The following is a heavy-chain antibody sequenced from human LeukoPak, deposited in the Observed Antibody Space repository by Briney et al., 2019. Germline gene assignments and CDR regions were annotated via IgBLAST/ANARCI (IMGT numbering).Heavy chain of an antibody. CDR2: ISYEGSNK. D-gene: IGHD3-10*01. Sequence: GGSLRLSCAASGFTFSSYAMHWVRQAPGKGLEWVAVISYEGSNKYYADSVKGRFTISRDNSKKTLYLQMNSLRAEDTAVYYCARAAHTTYVLGRYYYYAMDVWGQGTTVTVSS. CDR1: GFTFSSYA. CDR3: ARAAHTTYVLGRYYYYAMDV. J-gene: IGHJ6*02. V-gene: IGHV3-30-3*01.